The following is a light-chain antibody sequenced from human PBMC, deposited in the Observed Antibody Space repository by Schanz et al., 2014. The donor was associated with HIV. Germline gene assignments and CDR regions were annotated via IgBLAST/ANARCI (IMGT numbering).Light chain of an antibody. V-gene: IGLV2-23*02. CDR2: EVS. J-gene: IGLJ3*02. CDR1: RNDVGTYNL. CDR3: SSYAGTNNFWV. Sequence: QSVLTQPASVSGSPGQSITISCTGTRNDVGTYNLVSWYQQHPGKAPKIMIYEVSKRPSGVPDRFSGSKSGNTASLTVSGLQAEDEADYYCSSYAGTNNFWVFGGGTKVTVL.